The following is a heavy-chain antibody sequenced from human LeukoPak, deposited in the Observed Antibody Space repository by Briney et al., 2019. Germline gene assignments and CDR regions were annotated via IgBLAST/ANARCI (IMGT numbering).Heavy chain of an antibody. Sequence: ASVKVSCKASGYTFTSYGISWVRQAPGQGLEWMGWISACNGNTNYAQKLQGRVTMTTDTSTSTAYMELRSLRSDDTAVYYCAGDPQGRYCSSTSCYYYYYYGMDVWGQGTTVTVSS. CDR2: ISACNGNT. J-gene: IGHJ6*02. D-gene: IGHD2-2*01. CDR1: GYTFTSYG. CDR3: AGDPQGRYCSSTSCYYYYYYGMDV. V-gene: IGHV1-18*01.